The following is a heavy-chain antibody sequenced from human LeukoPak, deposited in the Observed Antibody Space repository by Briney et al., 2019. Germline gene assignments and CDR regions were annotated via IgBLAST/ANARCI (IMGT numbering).Heavy chain of an antibody. CDR2: IYTSGST. J-gene: IGHJ4*02. CDR3: ARGSPRPASSNDY. D-gene: IGHD6-6*01. CDR1: GVSISNYY. Sequence: SETLSLTCTVSGVSISNYYRSWIRQPAGKGLEWIGRIYTSGSTKYNPSLKSRVTISVDKSKNQFSLKLSSVTAADTAVYYCARGSPRPASSNDYWGQGTLVTVSS. V-gene: IGHV4-4*07.